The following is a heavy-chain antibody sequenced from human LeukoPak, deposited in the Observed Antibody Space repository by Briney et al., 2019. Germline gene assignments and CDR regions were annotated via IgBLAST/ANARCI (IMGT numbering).Heavy chain of an antibody. V-gene: IGHV4-39*07. Sequence: PSETLSLTCTVSAVSISSSSYYWGWIRQPPGKGLEWIGSIYYSGSTYYNPSLKSRVTISVDTSKNQFSMKLSSVTAADTAVYYCRGRDMNSSGWYYFDYWGQGTLVTVSS. CDR2: IYYSGST. CDR3: RGRDMNSSGWYYFDY. D-gene: IGHD6-19*01. J-gene: IGHJ4*02. CDR1: AVSISSSSYY.